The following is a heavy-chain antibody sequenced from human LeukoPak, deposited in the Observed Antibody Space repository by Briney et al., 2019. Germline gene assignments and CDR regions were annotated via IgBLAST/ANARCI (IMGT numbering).Heavy chain of an antibody. Sequence: GGSLRLSCAASGFTFSSYAMSWVRQAPGKGLEWVSAISGSGGSTYYADSVKGRFTISRDNSKNTLYLQMNSLRAEDTAVYYCAKFPDPRHYYGIDYWGQGTLSPSPQ. D-gene: IGHD3-22*01. V-gene: IGHV3-23*01. CDR1: GFTFSSYA. CDR2: ISGSGGST. J-gene: IGHJ4*02. CDR3: AKFPDPRHYYGIDY.